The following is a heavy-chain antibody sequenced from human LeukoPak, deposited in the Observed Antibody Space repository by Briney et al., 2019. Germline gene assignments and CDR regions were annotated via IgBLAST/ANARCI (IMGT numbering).Heavy chain of an antibody. D-gene: IGHD6-13*01. J-gene: IGHJ5*02. CDR2: IKQDGSEK. V-gene: IGHV3-7*03. Sequence: GGSLRLSCAASGFTFNNYWMSWVRQAPGKGLEWVANIKQDGSEKNYVDSVKGRFTISRDNAKNSLYLQMNSLRAEDTALYYCAKDIRPYSSSWTNWFDPWGQGTLVTVSS. CDR1: GFTFNNYW. CDR3: AKDIRPYSSSWTNWFDP.